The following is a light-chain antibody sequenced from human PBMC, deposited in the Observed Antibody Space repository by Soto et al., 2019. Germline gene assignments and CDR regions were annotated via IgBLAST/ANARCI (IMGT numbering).Light chain of an antibody. CDR2: DAS. CDR3: MQDLQTPT. CDR1: QTISSW. J-gene: IGKJ4*01. Sequence: DIQMTQSPSTLSGSVGDRVTITCRASQTISSWLAWYQQKPGRAPKLLIYDASNLEAGVPSRFRGSGSGTDFTLKISRVEAEDVGTYYCMQDLQTPTFGGGTRVEIK. V-gene: IGKV1-5*01.